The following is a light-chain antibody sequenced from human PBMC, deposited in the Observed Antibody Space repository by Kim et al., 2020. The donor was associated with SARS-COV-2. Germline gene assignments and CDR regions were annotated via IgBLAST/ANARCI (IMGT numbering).Light chain of an antibody. Sequence: PPAPTPPIPCSAVKLADKSPSWYQHTPRQSPLLVIYQDSKRPSGIPERFSGSNSGNTATLTISGTHAMDEADYYCQAWDSSIHVVFGGGTQLTVL. CDR2: QDS. CDR1: KLADKS. V-gene: IGLV3-1*01. J-gene: IGLJ2*01. CDR3: QAWDSSIHVV.